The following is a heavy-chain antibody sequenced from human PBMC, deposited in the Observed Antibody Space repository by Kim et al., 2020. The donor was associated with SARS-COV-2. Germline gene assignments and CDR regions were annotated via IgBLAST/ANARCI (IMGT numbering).Heavy chain of an antibody. Sequence: ADSVKSRFTISRDNSKNTLYRQMNSLRAEDTAVYYCARGGSSSWYGIVIYWGQGTLVTVSS. CDR3: ARGGSSSWYGIVIY. V-gene: IGHV3-53*01. D-gene: IGHD6-13*01. J-gene: IGHJ4*02.